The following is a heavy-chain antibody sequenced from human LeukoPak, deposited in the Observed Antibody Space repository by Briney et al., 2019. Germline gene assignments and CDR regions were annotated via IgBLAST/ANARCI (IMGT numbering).Heavy chain of an antibody. V-gene: IGHV4-34*01. CDR3: AKVGYCSSTSCHVDSNNWFDP. CDR1: GGSFSGYY. CDR2: INHSGST. D-gene: IGHD2-2*01. J-gene: IGHJ5*02. Sequence: SETLSLTCAVYGGSFSGYYWSWIRQPPGKGLEWIGEINHSGSTNYNPSLKSRVTISVDASKNQFSLKLSSVTAADTAVYYCAKVGYCSSTSCHVDSNNWFDPWGQGTLVTVSS.